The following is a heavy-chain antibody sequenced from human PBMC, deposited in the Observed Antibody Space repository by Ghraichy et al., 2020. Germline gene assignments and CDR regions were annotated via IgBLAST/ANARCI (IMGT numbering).Heavy chain of an antibody. CDR3: ARGKIVLGATTGIAMVRGVKNSYYMDV. CDR2: INQSGST. V-gene: IGHV4-34*01. Sequence: SETLSLTCAVYGGSLSGFQWNWIRQSPGKGLEWIGEINQSGSTNYNPSLKSRVTISTDSSQNQLSLRMSSMTAADTAVYYCARGKIVLGATTGIAMVRGVKNSYYMDVWGKGTTVIVTS. CDR1: GGSLSGFQ. J-gene: IGHJ6*03. D-gene: IGHD3-10*01.